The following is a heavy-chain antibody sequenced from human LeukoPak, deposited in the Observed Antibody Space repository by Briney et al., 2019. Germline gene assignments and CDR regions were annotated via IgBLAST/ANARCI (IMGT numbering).Heavy chain of an antibody. CDR2: ISDDGSNK. CDR3: ARGDSSGWYYWYFDL. J-gene: IGHJ2*01. Sequence: TLSLTCAVSGGSISSSNWWSWVRQPPGKGLEWVAVISDDGSNKYYADSVKGRFTISRDNSKNTLYLQMNSLRAEDTAVYYCARGDSSGWYYWYFDLWGRGTLVTVSS. CDR1: GGSISSSN. V-gene: IGHV3-30-3*01. D-gene: IGHD6-19*01.